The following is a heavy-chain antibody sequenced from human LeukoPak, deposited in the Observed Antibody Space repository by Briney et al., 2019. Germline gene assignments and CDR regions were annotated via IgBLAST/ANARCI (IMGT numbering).Heavy chain of an antibody. CDR2: IYSVGST. V-gene: IGHV4-4*09. CDR3: ARAIAVAPTGWFDP. J-gene: IGHJ5*02. D-gene: IGHD6-19*01. CDR1: GVSINHYY. Sequence: PSETLSLTCTVSGVSINHYYWSWIRQPPGKGLEWIGYIYSVGSTNYNPSLKSRVSISVDTSENQLPLNLSSVTAADTAVYYCARAIAVAPTGWFDPWGQGTLVTVSS.